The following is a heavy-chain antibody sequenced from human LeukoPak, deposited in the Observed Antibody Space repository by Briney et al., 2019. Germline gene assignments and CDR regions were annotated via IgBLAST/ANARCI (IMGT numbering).Heavy chain of an antibody. D-gene: IGHD3-10*01. CDR2: IKQDGSEK. CDR3: ARMDMGLVRD. CDR1: GFTFSSYW. Sequence: PGGSLRLSCSASGFTFSSYWMSWVRQAPGKGLEWVANIKQDGSEKYYVDSVKGRFTISRDNAKNSLSLQMNSLRAEDTAMYYCARMDMGLVRDWGQGTLVTVSS. J-gene: IGHJ4*02. V-gene: IGHV3-7*01.